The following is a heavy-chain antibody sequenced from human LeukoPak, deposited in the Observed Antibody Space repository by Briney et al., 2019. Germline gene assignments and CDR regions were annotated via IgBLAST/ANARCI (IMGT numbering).Heavy chain of an antibody. D-gene: IGHD4-17*01. CDR3: ARDQDHGRDGMDV. Sequence: GGSLRLSCAASGFTFSYYSMSWVRQAPGKGLEWLSYISSRTSTTFYADSVKGRFTISRDNAKNSLYLQMNNLRVEDMAVYYCARDQDHGRDGMDVWGQGTTVTVSS. V-gene: IGHV3-48*01. CDR1: GFTFSYYS. CDR2: ISSRTSTT. J-gene: IGHJ6*02.